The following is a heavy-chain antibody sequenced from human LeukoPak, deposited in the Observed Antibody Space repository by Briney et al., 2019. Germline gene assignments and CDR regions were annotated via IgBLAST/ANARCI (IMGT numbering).Heavy chain of an antibody. D-gene: IGHD6-13*01. Sequence: SETLSLTCTVSGGSISSSSYYWGWIRQPPGKGLEWIGYIYYSGSTNYNPSLKSRVTISADTSKNQFSLKLRSVTAADTAVYYCARITIAAVTLIFDYWGQGTLVTVSS. CDR1: GGSISSSSYY. CDR2: IYYSGST. CDR3: ARITIAAVTLIFDY. J-gene: IGHJ4*02. V-gene: IGHV4-61*05.